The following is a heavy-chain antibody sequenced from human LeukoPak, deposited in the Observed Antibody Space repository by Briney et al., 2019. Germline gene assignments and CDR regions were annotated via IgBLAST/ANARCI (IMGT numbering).Heavy chain of an antibody. D-gene: IGHD6-13*01. Sequence: SVKVSCKASGGTFSSYAISWVRQAPGQGLEWMGRIITIFGTANYAQKFQGRVTITTDESTNKAYMELSSLRSEDTAVYYCATHKSRCWRSNWFDPWGQGTLVTVSS. CDR2: IITIFGTA. J-gene: IGHJ5*02. CDR3: ATHKSRCWRSNWFDP. V-gene: IGHV1-69*05. CDR1: GGTFSSYA.